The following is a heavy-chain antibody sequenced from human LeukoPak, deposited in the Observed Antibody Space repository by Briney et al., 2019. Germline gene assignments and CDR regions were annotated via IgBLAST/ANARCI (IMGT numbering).Heavy chain of an antibody. D-gene: IGHD6-13*01. Sequence: ASVTVSCKAPGYTFTDYYIHWVRQAPGQGLEWMGWISPNSGGTKYAQKFQGRVNMTRDTSITTTYMELSRLRSDDTAVYYCARDICWSFDFWGQGTLVSVSS. J-gene: IGHJ4*02. CDR2: ISPNSGGT. CDR3: ARDICWSFDF. CDR1: GYTFTDYY. V-gene: IGHV1-2*02.